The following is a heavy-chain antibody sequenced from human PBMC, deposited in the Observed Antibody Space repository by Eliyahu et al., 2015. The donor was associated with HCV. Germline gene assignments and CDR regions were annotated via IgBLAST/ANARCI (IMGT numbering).Heavy chain of an antibody. V-gene: IGHV3-30-3*01. CDR1: GFXFSNYI. D-gene: IGHD3-10*01. CDR3: ARVRSYYGSGDYPDETSDI. CDR2: ISKDGTNK. J-gene: IGHJ3*02. Sequence: QVQVMESGGGVVQAGTSLRLSCAASGFXFSNYIXHWVRQAPGKGLEWVAVISKDGTNKYYTDSVKGRFTISRDNSRNTLYLEMNSLRAEDTAVYYCARVRSYYGSGDYPDETSDIWGQGTMVTVFS.